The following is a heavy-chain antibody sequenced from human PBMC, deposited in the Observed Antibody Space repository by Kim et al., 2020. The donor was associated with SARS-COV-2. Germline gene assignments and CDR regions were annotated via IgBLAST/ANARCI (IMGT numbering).Heavy chain of an antibody. J-gene: IGHJ6*02. V-gene: IGHV5-10-1*01. D-gene: IGHD2-2*01. Sequence: YSPSFQGHVTISADKSISTAYLQWSSLKASDTAMYYCAREVVPAAIPMDVWGQGTTVTVSS. CDR3: AREVVPAAIPMDV.